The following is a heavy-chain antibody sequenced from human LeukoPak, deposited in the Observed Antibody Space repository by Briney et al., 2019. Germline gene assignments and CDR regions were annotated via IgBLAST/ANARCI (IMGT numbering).Heavy chain of an antibody. J-gene: IGHJ6*03. CDR1: GGSISSYY. V-gene: IGHV4-59*01. Sequence: SETLSLTCTVSGGSISSYYWSWIRQPPGKGLEWIGYIYYSGSTNYNPSLKSRVIISVDTSKNQFSLKLSSVTAADTAVYYCARTSGSYNYYYYYMDVWGKGTTVTISS. D-gene: IGHD1-26*01. CDR2: IYYSGST. CDR3: ARTSGSYNYYYYYMDV.